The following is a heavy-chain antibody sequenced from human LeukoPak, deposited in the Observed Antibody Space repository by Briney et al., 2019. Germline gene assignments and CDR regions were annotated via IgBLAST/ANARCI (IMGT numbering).Heavy chain of an antibody. Sequence: GGSLRLPCAASGFTFSSYAMSWVRQAPGKGLEWVSAINGGGGNTYYADSVKGRFTISRDNSKNTLYLQMNSLRAEDTAVYYCAKRYSGSYYSDYWGQGTLVTVSS. CDR3: AKRYSGSYYSDY. D-gene: IGHD1-26*01. CDR1: GFTFSSYA. CDR2: INGGGGNT. V-gene: IGHV3-23*01. J-gene: IGHJ4*02.